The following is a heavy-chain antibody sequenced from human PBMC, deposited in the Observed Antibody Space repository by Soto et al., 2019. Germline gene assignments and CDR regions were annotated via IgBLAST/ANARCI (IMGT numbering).Heavy chain of an antibody. CDR2: IYYSGST. J-gene: IGHJ4*02. CDR1: GGSISSYY. V-gene: IGHV4-59*07. Sequence: SDTLSLTCTVSGGSISSYYWSWIRQPPGKGLEWIGYIYYSGSTNYNPSLKSRVTISVDKSKNQFSLKLSSVTAADTAVYYCAISTDVHDIDYWGQGTLVTVSS. D-gene: IGHD3-9*01. CDR3: AISTDVHDIDY.